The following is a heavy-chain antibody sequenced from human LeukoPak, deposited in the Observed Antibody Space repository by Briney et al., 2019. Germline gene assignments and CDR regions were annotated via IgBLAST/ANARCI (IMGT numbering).Heavy chain of an antibody. V-gene: IGHV3-23*01. Sequence: GGSLRLSCAVSGLTFSSSWMDWVRQAPGKGLEWVSVVSGTGGRTYYADSVKGRFTISRDNSKNTLYLQMNSLRAEDTALYYCVKASSSSPQYNWFDAWGQGTLVTVSS. J-gene: IGHJ5*02. CDR1: GLTFSSSW. D-gene: IGHD6-6*01. CDR2: VSGTGGRT. CDR3: VKASSSSPQYNWFDA.